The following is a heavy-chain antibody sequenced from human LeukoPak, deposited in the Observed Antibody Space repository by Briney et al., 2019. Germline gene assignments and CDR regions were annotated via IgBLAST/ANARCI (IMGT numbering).Heavy chain of an antibody. D-gene: IGHD3-10*01. CDR1: GGSISSGDYY. Sequence: SETLSLTCTVSGGSISSGDYYWSWIRQHPGKGLEWIGYIHYSGSTYYNPSLKSRVTISVDTSKNQFSLKLFSVTAADTAVYYCARQGSPSLYFDYWGQGTLVTVSS. CDR2: IHYSGST. V-gene: IGHV4-31*03. J-gene: IGHJ4*02. CDR3: ARQGSPSLYFDY.